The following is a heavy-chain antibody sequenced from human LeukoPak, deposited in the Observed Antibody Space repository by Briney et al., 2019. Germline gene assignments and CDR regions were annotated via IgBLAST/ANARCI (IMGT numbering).Heavy chain of an antibody. J-gene: IGHJ6*03. CDR1: GFTFSDYY. V-gene: IGHV3-30*02. Sequence: GGSLRLSCAASGFTFSDYYMSWIRQAPGKGLEWVTFIRDDGSSEYYADSVKGRFTVSRDHSRNTVDLQMSSLTLEDTAVYFCAKLVDYCEGRTCFTSYYYTDIWGKGTTVTVSS. CDR3: AKLVDYCEGRTCFTSYYYTDI. CDR2: IRDDGSSE. D-gene: IGHD4/OR15-4a*01.